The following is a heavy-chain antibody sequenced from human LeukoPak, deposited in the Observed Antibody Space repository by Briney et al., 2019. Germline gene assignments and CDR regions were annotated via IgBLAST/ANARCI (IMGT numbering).Heavy chain of an antibody. CDR3: ARDRGYTFDH. Sequence: GGSLRLSGAASGFTFSSYWMHWVRHVPGKGLVWVSHVNGDGGTTSSADYVKGRFTISRDNAKNTLYLHMISLRAEDTAVYYCARDRGYTFDHWGQGTLVTVSS. CDR1: GFTFSSYW. D-gene: IGHD3-22*01. CDR2: VNGDGGTT. V-gene: IGHV3-74*01. J-gene: IGHJ4*02.